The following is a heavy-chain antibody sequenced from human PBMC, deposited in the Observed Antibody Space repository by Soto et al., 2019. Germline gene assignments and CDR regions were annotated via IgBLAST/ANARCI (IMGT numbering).Heavy chain of an antibody. J-gene: IGHJ5*02. CDR3: ARGGDLWGS. D-gene: IGHD3-16*01. Sequence: SETLSLTCAVYGGSMSGDYWSWIRQTPGKGLEWIGEINHSGSAKYNPSLKSRVTISVETSKNQFSLELSSATDADTAVYYCARGGDLWGSWGQGALVTVSS. CDR2: INHSGSA. V-gene: IGHV4-34*01. CDR1: GGSMSGDY.